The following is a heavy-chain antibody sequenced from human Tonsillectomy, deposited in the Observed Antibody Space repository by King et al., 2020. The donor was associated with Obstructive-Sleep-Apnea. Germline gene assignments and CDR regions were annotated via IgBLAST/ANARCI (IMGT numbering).Heavy chain of an antibody. CDR3: ARDFASTYSGYDYTLDY. CDR2: ISSSSSYI. CDR1: GFTFSSYS. D-gene: IGHD5-12*01. V-gene: IGHV3-21*01. Sequence: VQLVESGGGLVKPGGSLRLSCAASGFTFSSYSMNWVRQAPGKGLEWVSSISSSSSYIYYADSVKGRFTISRDNAKNSLYLQMNSLRAEDTAVYYCARDFASTYSGYDYTLDYWGQGTLVTVSS. J-gene: IGHJ4*02.